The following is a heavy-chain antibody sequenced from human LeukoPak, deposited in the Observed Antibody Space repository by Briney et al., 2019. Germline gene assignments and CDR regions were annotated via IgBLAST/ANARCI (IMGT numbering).Heavy chain of an antibody. CDR2: ISGSGGST. CDR1: GFTFSNYG. Sequence: AGGSLRLSCAASGFTFSNYGMSWVRQAPGKGLEWVSAISGSGGSTYYADSVKGRFTISRDNSKNTLFLQMNSLRAEDTAVYYCAKDYWDIVVVPAALIDYWGQGTLVSVSS. V-gene: IGHV3-23*01. J-gene: IGHJ4*02. CDR3: AKDYWDIVVVPAALIDY. D-gene: IGHD2-2*01.